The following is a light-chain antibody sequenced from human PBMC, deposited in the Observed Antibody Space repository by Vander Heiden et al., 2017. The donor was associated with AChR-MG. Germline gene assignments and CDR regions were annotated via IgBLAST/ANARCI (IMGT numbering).Light chain of an antibody. J-gene: IGKJ5*01. Sequence: EIVLTQPPGTLSLSPGERATLPCRASQSLSSYLAWYQQKPGQAPRLLIFHASNRAAGIPARFSGSGSGTDFTLTISSLEPEDFAVYYCQQRSIWPITFGQGTRLEIK. V-gene: IGKV3-11*01. CDR1: QSLSSY. CDR3: QQRSIWPIT. CDR2: HAS.